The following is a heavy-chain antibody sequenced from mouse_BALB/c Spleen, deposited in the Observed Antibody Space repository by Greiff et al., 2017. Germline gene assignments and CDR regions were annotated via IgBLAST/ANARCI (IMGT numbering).Heavy chain of an antibody. CDR3: ARRYYGSSYVGY. Sequence: QVQLKQSGAELVRPGTSVKISCKASGYTFTNYWLGWVKQRPGHGLEWIGDIYPGGGYTNYNEKFKGKATLTADTSSSTAYMQLSSLTSEDSAVYFCARRYYGSSYVGYWGQGTTLTVSS. V-gene: IGHV1-63*02. CDR1: GYTFTNYW. D-gene: IGHD1-1*01. CDR2: IYPGGGYT. J-gene: IGHJ2*01.